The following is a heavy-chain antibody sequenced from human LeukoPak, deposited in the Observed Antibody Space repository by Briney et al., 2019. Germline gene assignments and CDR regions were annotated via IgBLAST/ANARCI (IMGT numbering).Heavy chain of an antibody. V-gene: IGHV4-34*01. D-gene: IGHD3-10*01. J-gene: IGHJ4*02. Sequence: PSETLSPTCAVYGGSFSGYYWSWIRQPPGKGLEWIGEINHSGSTNCNPSLKSRVTISVDTSKNQFSLKLSSVTAADTAVYYCARVMVRGVIILKISHFDYWGQGTLVTVSS. CDR1: GGSFSGYY. CDR2: INHSGST. CDR3: ARVMVRGVIILKISHFDY.